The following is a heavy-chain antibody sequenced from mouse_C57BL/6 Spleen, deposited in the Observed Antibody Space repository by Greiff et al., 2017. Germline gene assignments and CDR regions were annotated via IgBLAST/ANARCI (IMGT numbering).Heavy chain of an antibody. CDR1: GYTFTDYN. CDR2: INPNNGGT. CDR3: ARRYYDYAWFAY. D-gene: IGHD2-4*01. J-gene: IGHJ3*01. Sequence: EVQRVESGPELVKPGASVKIPCKASGYTFTDYNMDWVKQSHGKSLEWIGDINPNNGGTIYNQKFKGKATLTVDKSSSTAYMELRSLTSEDTAVYYCARRYYDYAWFAYWGQGTLVTVSA. V-gene: IGHV1-18*01.